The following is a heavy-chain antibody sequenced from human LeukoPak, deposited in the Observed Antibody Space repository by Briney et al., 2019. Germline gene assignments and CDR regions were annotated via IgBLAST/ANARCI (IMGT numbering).Heavy chain of an antibody. J-gene: IGHJ4*02. D-gene: IGHD6-6*01. Sequence: PGGSLRLSCAASGFTFSSYEMNWVRQAPGKGLEWVSYISSSGSTIYYADSVKGRFTISRDNSKNTLYLQMNSLRVEDTAVYYCARDRAYSTSSLSNWGQGTLVTVSS. CDR3: ARDRAYSTSSLSN. CDR1: GFTFSSYE. V-gene: IGHV3-48*03. CDR2: ISSSGSTI.